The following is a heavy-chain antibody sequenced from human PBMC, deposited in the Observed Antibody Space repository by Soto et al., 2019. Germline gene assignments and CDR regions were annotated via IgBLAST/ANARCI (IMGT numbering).Heavy chain of an antibody. CDR1: GFTFSSYS. Sequence: GGSLRLSCAVSGFTFSSYSMNWVRQAPGKGLEWVSSISSSSSYIYYADSVKGRFTISRDNAKNSLYLQMNSLRAEDTAVYYCARNEVDCSSTSCYAAYYYYMDVWGKGTTVTVSS. J-gene: IGHJ6*03. D-gene: IGHD2-2*01. CDR2: ISSSSSYI. CDR3: ARNEVDCSSTSCYAAYYYYMDV. V-gene: IGHV3-21*01.